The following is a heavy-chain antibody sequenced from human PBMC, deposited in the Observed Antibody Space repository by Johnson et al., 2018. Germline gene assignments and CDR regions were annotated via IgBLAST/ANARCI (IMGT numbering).Heavy chain of an antibody. CDR2: INWNSGSL. D-gene: IGHD3-3*01. CDR3: AKPPVGWLGEGAEYFQH. Sequence: VQLVESGGGLVQPGRSLRLSCAASGFTFDDYAMHWVRQAPGKGLEWVSGINWNSGSLGYADSVKGRFTISRDNAKNSLYLQMNRLRAEDTALYYCAKPPVGWLGEGAEYFQHWGQGTLVTVSS. CDR1: GFTFDDYA. V-gene: IGHV3-9*01. J-gene: IGHJ1*01.